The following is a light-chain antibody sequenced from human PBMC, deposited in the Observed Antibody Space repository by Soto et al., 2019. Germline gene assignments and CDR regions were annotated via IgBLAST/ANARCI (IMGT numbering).Light chain of an antibody. J-gene: IGKJ4*01. V-gene: IGKV3-20*01. CDR3: TQYVRSPIT. Sequence: EIVLTQSPGTLSLSPGERATISCRASQSVSSNYLAWYQQKPGQAPRLLIYGASCRATGIPDRFSGSGSGTDFTLTFRRLETEDLAVDYCTQYVRSPITFGGGTQVDIK. CDR1: QSVSSNY. CDR2: GAS.